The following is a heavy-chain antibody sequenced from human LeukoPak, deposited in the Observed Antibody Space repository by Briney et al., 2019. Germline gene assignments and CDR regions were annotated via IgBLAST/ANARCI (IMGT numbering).Heavy chain of an antibody. J-gene: IGHJ5*02. V-gene: IGHV4-59*01. Sequence: PSETLSLTCTVSGGSISSFYWSWIRQPPGRGLEWIGYIYYKGNTNYSPSLTSRVTISVDTSKNQFSLKLSSLTAADTAVYYCARSYSSGSYYSPFDPWGQGTLVTVSA. CDR3: ARSYSSGSYYSPFDP. CDR2: IYYKGNT. D-gene: IGHD3-10*01. CDR1: GGSISSFY.